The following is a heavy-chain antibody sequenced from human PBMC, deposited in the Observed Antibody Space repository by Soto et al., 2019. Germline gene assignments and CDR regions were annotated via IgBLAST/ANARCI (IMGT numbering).Heavy chain of an antibody. V-gene: IGHV3-7*01. D-gene: IGHD6-19*01. Sequence: EVQLVESGGGLVQPGGSLRLSCAASGFTFTNYWMTWVRQAPGQGLEWVANINPDESEKYYVDSLKGRFSISRDNAKNSLFLHMNSLRADDTAVYYCARITYNSGWSLDYWGQGALVTVSS. CDR2: INPDESEK. J-gene: IGHJ4*02. CDR3: ARITYNSGWSLDY. CDR1: GFTFTNYW.